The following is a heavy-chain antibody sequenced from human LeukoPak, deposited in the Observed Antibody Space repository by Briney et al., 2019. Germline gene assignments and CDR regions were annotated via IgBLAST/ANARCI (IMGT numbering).Heavy chain of an antibody. CDR2: INTNTGNP. J-gene: IGHJ3*02. D-gene: IGHD2-8*01. CDR3: ARGLPITYCTNGVCYGSDAFDI. V-gene: IGHV7-4-1*02. CDR1: GYTFTSYA. Sequence: ASVKVSCKASGYTFTSYAMNWVRQAPGQGLEWMGWINTNTGNPKYAQGFTGRFVFSLDTSDSTAYLQISSLKAEDTAVYYCARGLPITYCTNGVCYGSDAFDIWGQGTMVTVSS.